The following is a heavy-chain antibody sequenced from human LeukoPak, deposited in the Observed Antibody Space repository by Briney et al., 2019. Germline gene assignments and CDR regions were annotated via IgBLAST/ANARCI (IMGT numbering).Heavy chain of an antibody. Sequence: ASVKVSCKASGYTFTSYDINWVRQATGQGLEWMGWMNPNSGNTGYAQKFQGRVTITADKSTSTAYMELSSLRSEDTAVYYCARDLYGSGSLYYWGQGTLVTVSS. J-gene: IGHJ4*02. CDR1: GYTFTSYD. D-gene: IGHD3-10*01. CDR2: MNPNSGNT. V-gene: IGHV1-8*01. CDR3: ARDLYGSGSLYY.